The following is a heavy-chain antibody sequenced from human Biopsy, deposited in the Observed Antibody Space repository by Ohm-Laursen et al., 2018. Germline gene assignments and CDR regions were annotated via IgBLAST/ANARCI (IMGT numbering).Heavy chain of an antibody. J-gene: IGHJ4*02. V-gene: IGHV4-34*08. CDR3: GNEVHGRDY. D-gene: IGHD2-15*01. CDR2: INQAGTT. CDR1: GQTFSDYH. Sequence: GTLSLTCAVFGQTFSDYHWSWIRQPPGKGLEWIGQINQAGTTNYNPSLKSRFSISADASKNEFSLRLTSVTAADTAVYLCGNEVHGRDYWGLGARVTVSS.